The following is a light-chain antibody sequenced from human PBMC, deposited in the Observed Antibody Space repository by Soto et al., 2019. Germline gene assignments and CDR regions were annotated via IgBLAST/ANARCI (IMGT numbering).Light chain of an antibody. CDR3: SSYTGSSNLLV. Sequence: QSALTQPASVSGSPGQSITISCTGTSSDVGGYNYVSWYQQHPGKAPKLMIYDVSNRPSGVSNRFSGSKSGNTASLTNSGVQDEDDADYYCSSYTGSSNLLVFGGGTKLTVL. CDR2: DVS. CDR1: SSDVGGYNY. J-gene: IGLJ2*01. V-gene: IGLV2-14*01.